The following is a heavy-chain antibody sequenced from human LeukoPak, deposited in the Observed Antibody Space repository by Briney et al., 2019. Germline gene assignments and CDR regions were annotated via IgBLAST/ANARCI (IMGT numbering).Heavy chain of an antibody. J-gene: IGHJ3*02. CDR2: IRYDGSNK. CDR1: GFTFSSYG. V-gene: IGHV3-30*02. CDR3: AKRRSSGWYGGAFDI. D-gene: IGHD6-19*01. Sequence: PGGSLRLSCAASGFTFSSYGMHWVRQAPGKGLEWVAFIRYDGSNKYYADSVKGRFTISRDNSKNTLYLQMNSLRAEDTAVYYCAKRRSSGWYGGAFDIWGQGTMVTVSS.